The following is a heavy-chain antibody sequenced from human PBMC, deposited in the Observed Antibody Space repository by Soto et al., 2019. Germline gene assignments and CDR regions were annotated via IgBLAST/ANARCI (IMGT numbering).Heavy chain of an antibody. J-gene: IGHJ4*02. D-gene: IGHD2-15*01. CDR3: AREKYGGMLDF. V-gene: IGHV4-31*03. Sequence: LPVTCTVSGGSILNGGHYWTWIRQHPGKGLEWIGRIFFSGNTNYNPALKSRLTFSLDTAKNQFSLKLTSVTAGDTAIYYCAREKYGGMLDFLVQGTQVTVSS. CDR2: IFFSGNT. CDR1: GGSILNGGHY.